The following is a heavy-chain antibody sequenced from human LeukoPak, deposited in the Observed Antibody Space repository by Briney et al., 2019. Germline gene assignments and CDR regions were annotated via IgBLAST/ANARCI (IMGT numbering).Heavy chain of an antibody. Sequence: ASVKVSCKASGYTFTSYGISWVRQAPGQGLEWMGWISAYNGNTNYAQKLQGRVTMTTDTSTSTAYVELSSLRSEDTAVYYCARSLVGATGFLDYWGQGTLVTVSS. D-gene: IGHD1-26*01. CDR2: ISAYNGNT. J-gene: IGHJ4*02. CDR3: ARSLVGATGFLDY. CDR1: GYTFTSYG. V-gene: IGHV1-18*01.